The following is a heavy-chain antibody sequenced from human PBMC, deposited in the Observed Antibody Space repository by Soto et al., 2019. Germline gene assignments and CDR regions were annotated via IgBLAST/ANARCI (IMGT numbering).Heavy chain of an antibody. D-gene: IGHD2-8*01. V-gene: IGHV4-30-2*05. Sequence: SETLSLTCAVSGGSISSGIYSWSWIRQPPGKGLEWIAYIYHSGTTYFNPSLKSRASISLDTSKNEFSLKLTSVTAADTAVYYCARRALPQCINGVCYKDGFWDYWGQGALVTVSS. CDR2: IYHSGTT. J-gene: IGHJ4*02. CDR1: GGSISSGIYS. CDR3: ARRALPQCINGVCYKDGFWDY.